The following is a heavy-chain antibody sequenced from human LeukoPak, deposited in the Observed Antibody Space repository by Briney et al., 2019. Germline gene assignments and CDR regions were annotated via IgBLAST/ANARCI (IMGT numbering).Heavy chain of an antibody. J-gene: IGHJ4*02. CDR1: GGSISSYY. CDR3: AREGDGYNYDY. Sequence: SETLSLTCTVSGGSISSYYWSWIRQPPGKGLEWIGYVYYSGSTNYNPSLKSRVTISVDTSKNQFSLKLSSVTAADTAVYYCAREGDGYNYDYWGQGTLVTVSS. V-gene: IGHV4-59*01. CDR2: VYYSGST. D-gene: IGHD5-24*01.